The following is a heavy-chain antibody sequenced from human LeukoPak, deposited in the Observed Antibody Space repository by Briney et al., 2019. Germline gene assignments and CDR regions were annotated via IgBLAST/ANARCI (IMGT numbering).Heavy chain of an antibody. D-gene: IGHD3-10*01. J-gene: IGHJ4*02. CDR2: IRYDGSDK. V-gene: IGHV3-30*02. CDR1: GFTFSSYG. Sequence: GGSLRLSCEASGFTFSSYGMHWVRQAPGKGLEWVAFIRYDGSDKYYADSVKGRFTISRDNFKNTLYLQMNSLRTEDTAVYYCAKDGRGNYGSGSYYFDYWGQGTLVTVSS. CDR3: AKDGRGNYGSGSYYFDY.